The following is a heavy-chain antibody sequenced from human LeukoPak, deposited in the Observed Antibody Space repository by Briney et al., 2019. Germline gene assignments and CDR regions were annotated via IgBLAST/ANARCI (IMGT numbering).Heavy chain of an antibody. J-gene: IGHJ3*02. CDR3: AREIFNGFDI. Sequence: GGSLRLSCTASGLTFGSYGMNWVRQPPGKGLEWVGIIWNHGGKTTYADSVKGRFTISRDNSKNTLSLQMDSLRAEDTAVYYCAREIFNGFDIWGQGTMVTVSS. CDR1: GLTFGSYG. CDR2: IWNHGGKT. V-gene: IGHV3-33*01.